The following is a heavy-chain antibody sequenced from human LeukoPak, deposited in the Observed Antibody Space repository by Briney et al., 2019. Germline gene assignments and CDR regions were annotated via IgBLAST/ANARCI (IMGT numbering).Heavy chain of an antibody. V-gene: IGHV3-66*01. J-gene: IGHJ4*02. CDR2: IYSGGST. CDR3: ARDRNGDYFGY. CDR1: GFTVSSNY. Sequence: GGSLRLSCAASGFTVSSNYMSWVRQAPGKGLEWVSVIYSGGSTYYADSVKGRFTISRDNSKNTLYLQMNSLRAEDTAVYYCARDRNGDYFGYWGQGTLVTVSS. D-gene: IGHD3-10*01.